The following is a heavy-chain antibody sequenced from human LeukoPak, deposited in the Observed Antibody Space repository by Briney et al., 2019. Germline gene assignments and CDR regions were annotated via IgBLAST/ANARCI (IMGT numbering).Heavy chain of an antibody. CDR2: IYYSGST. CDR3: ARGDYYGMDV. Sequence: SETLSLTCTVSGGSISNYYWSWIRQPPGKGLEWIEYIYYSGSTYYNPSLKSRVTISVDTSKNQFSLKLSSVTAADTAVYYCARGDYYGMDVWGQGTTVTVSS. CDR1: GGSISNYY. V-gene: IGHV4-59*06. J-gene: IGHJ6*02.